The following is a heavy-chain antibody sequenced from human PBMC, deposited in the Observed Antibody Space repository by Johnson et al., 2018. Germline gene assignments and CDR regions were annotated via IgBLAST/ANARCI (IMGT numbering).Heavy chain of an antibody. J-gene: IGHJ6*02. CDR1: GFTFSTYS. Sequence: EVQLVEAGGGLVQPGGSLRLSCAASGFTFSTYSMNWVRQAPGKGLAWVSSISSSSSYIYYEDSVQGRFTLSRDNAKNSLYLQMNSLRAEDTAVYYCARDFHYYDSSGYYDPYYYYGMDVWGQGTTVTFSS. CDR2: ISSSSSYI. CDR3: ARDFHYYDSSGYYDPYYYYGMDV. D-gene: IGHD3-22*01. V-gene: IGHV3-21*01.